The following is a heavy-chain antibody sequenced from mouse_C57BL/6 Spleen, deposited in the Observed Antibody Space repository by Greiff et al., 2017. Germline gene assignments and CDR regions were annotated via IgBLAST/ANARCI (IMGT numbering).Heavy chain of an antibody. CDR2: INPNNGGT. CDR1: GYTFTDYY. D-gene: IGHD1-1*01. V-gene: IGHV1-26*01. Sequence: VQLQQSGPELVKPGASVKISCKASGYTFTDYYMNWVKQSHGKSLEWIGDINPNNGGTSYNQKFKGKATLTVDKSSSTAYMELRSLTSEDSAVYYCARPYYYGSSSWFAYWGQGTPVTVSA. CDR3: ARPYYYGSSSWFAY. J-gene: IGHJ3*01.